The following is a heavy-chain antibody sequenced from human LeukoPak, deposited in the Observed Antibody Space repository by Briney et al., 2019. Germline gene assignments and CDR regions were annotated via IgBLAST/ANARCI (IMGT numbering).Heavy chain of an antibody. CDR1: GGSINSYY. J-gene: IGHJ4*02. CDR3: ARHTPGGDPLRFLSP. V-gene: IGHV4-59*08. Sequence: SVTLSLTCTVSGGSINSYYWSWIRQPPGKGLEWIGYIYYSGSTNYNPSLKSRVIISVDTSKNQFSMKLSSVTAADTAVYYCARHTPGGDPLRFLSPWGQGTLVTVSS. D-gene: IGHD3-3*01. CDR2: IYYSGST.